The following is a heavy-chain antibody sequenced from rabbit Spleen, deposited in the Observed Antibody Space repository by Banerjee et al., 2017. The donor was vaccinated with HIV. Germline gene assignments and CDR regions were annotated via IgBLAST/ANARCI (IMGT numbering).Heavy chain of an antibody. V-gene: IGHV1S45*01. Sequence: QEQLEESGGELVKPEGSLTLTCTASGFSFSSNYYMCWVRQAPGKGLEWIGCIYVGSSGSTYYASWAKGRFTITRSTSLNTVTLQPNSLTAADTATYLGARYVYPGSATDRYDLWGPGTLVTVS. CDR3: ARYVYPGSATDRYDL. CDR2: IYVGSSGST. D-gene: IGHD4-2*01. J-gene: IGHJ4*01. CDR1: GFSFSSNYY.